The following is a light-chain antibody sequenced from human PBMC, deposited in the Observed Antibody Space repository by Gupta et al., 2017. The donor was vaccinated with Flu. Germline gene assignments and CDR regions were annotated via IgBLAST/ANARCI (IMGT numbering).Light chain of an antibody. V-gene: IGLV2-14*03. J-gene: IGLJ2*01. CDR1: ASDISSYKY. Sequence: QSALTQPASVSGSPGQSITISCTGTASDISSYKYVSWYQQHPGKAPKLMIYDVTNRPSGGSNRFSGSKSGNTASLTVSGLQAEDEADYYCSSYTGSSTVFGGGTKLTVL. CDR2: DVT. CDR3: SSYTGSSTV.